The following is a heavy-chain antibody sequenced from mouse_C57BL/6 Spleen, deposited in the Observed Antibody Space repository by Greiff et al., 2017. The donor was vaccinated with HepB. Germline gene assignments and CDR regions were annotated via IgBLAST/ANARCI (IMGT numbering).Heavy chain of an antibody. D-gene: IGHD1-1*01. J-gene: IGHJ1*03. CDR3: ARFPITTVVANWYFDV. Sequence: QVQLKESGPELVKPGASVKLSCKASGYTFTSYDINWVKQRPGQGLEWIGWIYPRDGSTKYNEKFKGKATLTVDTSSSTAYMELHSLTSEDSAVYFCARFPITTVVANWYFDVWGTGTTVTVSS. CDR1: GYTFTSYD. CDR2: IYPRDGST. V-gene: IGHV1-85*01.